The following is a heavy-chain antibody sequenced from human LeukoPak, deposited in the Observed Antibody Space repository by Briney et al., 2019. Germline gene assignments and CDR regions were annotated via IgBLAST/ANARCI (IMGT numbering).Heavy chain of an antibody. CDR3: TRGGGYSYGSFDY. Sequence: GGSLRLSCAASGFTFSSYGMHWVRQTPGKGLVWVSRINRDGSSTSYADSVKGRFTISRDNAKNTLCLQMNSLRAEDTAVYYCTRGGGYSYGSFDYWGQGTLVTVSS. J-gene: IGHJ4*02. CDR1: GFTFSSYG. CDR2: INRDGSST. V-gene: IGHV3-74*01. D-gene: IGHD5-18*01.